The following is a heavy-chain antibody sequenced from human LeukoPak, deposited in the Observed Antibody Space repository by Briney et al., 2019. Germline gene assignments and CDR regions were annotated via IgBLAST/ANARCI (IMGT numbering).Heavy chain of an antibody. D-gene: IGHD3-22*01. CDR2: IIPILGIA. Sequence: ASVKVSCKASGGTFSSYAISWVRQAPGQGLEWMGRIIPILGIANYAQKFQGRVTITADKFTSTAYMELSSLRSEDTAVYYCAREYYYDSSGFSFDYWGQGTLVTVSS. J-gene: IGHJ4*02. V-gene: IGHV1-69*04. CDR3: AREYYYDSSGFSFDY. CDR1: GGTFSSYA.